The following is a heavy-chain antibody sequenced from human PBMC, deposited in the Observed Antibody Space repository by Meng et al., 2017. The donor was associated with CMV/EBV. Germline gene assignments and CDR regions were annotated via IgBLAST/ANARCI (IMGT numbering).Heavy chain of an antibody. V-gene: IGHV4-34*01. CDR1: GGSFSGYY. D-gene: IGHD4-17*01. J-gene: IGHJ4*02. Sequence: SETLSLTCAVYGGSFSGYYWSWIRQPPGKGLEWIGEINHSGSTNYNPSLKSRVTISVDTSKNQFSLKLSSVTAAATAVYYCARVPTVTTTAYFDYWGQGTLVTVSS. CDR2: INHSGST. CDR3: ARVPTVTTTAYFDY.